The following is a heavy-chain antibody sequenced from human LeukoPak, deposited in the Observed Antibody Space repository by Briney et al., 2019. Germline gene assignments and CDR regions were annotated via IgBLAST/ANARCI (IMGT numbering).Heavy chain of an antibody. V-gene: IGHV4-39*07. J-gene: IGHJ5*02. CDR2: VYYSGNT. CDR3: ARGSTVTWVFFRWFDP. Sequence: SETLSLTCTVSGGSITTSSYYWGWIRQPPGKGLEWIGSVYYSGNTYYNPSLKSRVTISVDTSKNQFSLKLSSVTAADTAVYYCARGSTVTWVFFRWFDPWGQGTLVTVSS. CDR1: GGSITTSSYY. D-gene: IGHD4-17*01.